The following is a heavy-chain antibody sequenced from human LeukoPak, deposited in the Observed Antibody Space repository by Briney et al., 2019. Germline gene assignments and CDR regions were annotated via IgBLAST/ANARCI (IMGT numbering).Heavy chain of an antibody. J-gene: IGHJ4*02. D-gene: IGHD3-22*01. CDR2: ISGSGGST. CDR3: AKDSGVYDSSGYYYRY. V-gene: IGHV3-23*01. CDR1: GFTFSSYA. Sequence: GGSLRLSCAASGFTFSSYAMSWVRQAPGKGLEWVSAISGSGGSTYYADSVKGRFTISRDNSKNTLYLQTNSLRAEDTAVYYCAKDSGVYDSSGYYYRYWGQGTLVTVSS.